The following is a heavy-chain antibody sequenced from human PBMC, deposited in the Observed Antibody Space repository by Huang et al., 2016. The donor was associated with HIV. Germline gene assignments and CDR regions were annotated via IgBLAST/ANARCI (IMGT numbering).Heavy chain of an antibody. D-gene: IGHD1-26*01. CDR2: IAYDGSSK. Sequence: QVQLVESGGGVVQPGRSLRLSCAAFGFTFNKFDMHWVRQAPGKGLEWVASIAYDGSSKDHADSVKGRFTISRDNSKNTVYLQMNSLRVEDTAVYYCAKDGGGSGTYYDYFEYWGQGTLVTVSS. CDR1: GFTFNKFD. CDR3: AKDGGGSGTYYDYFEY. J-gene: IGHJ4*02. V-gene: IGHV3-30*18.